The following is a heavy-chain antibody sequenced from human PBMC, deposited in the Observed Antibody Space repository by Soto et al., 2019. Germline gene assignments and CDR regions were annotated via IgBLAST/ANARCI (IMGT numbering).Heavy chain of an antibody. D-gene: IGHD2-2*01. CDR1: GYTFTGYY. CDR2: INPNSGGT. CDR3: ARRPSQLKGGLDY. J-gene: IGHJ4*02. V-gene: IGHV1-2*04. Sequence: ASVKVSCKASGYTFTGYYMHWVRQAPGQGLEWMGWINPNSGGTNYAQKFQGWVTMTRDTSISTAYMELSRLRSDDTAVYYCARRPSQLKGGLDYWGQGTLVTVSS.